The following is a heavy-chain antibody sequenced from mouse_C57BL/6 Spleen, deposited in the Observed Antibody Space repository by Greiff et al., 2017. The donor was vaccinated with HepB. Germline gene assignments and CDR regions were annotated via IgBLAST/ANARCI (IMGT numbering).Heavy chain of an antibody. CDR2: IYPGSGST. V-gene: IGHV1-55*01. CDR3: ASSDGYYDAMDY. CDR1: GYTFTSYW. Sequence: VQLQQSGAELVKPGASVKMSCKASGYTFTSYWITWVKQRPGQGLEWIGDIYPGSGSTNYNEKFKSKATLTVDTSSSTAYMQLSSLTSEDSAVYYCASSDGYYDAMDYWGQGTSVTVSS. J-gene: IGHJ4*01. D-gene: IGHD2-3*01.